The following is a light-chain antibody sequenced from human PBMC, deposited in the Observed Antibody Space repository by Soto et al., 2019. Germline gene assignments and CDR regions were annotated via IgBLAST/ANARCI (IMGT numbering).Light chain of an antibody. J-gene: IGLJ1*01. CDR3: CSYAGSYKGYV. V-gene: IGLV2-11*01. Sequence: QSALTQPRSVSGSPGQSVTISCTGTSSDVGGYNYVSWYQQHPSKAPKLMIYDVSKRPSGVPDRFSGSKSGNTASLTISGLQAEDEADYYCCSYAGSYKGYVFGTGTKVTVL. CDR2: DVS. CDR1: SSDVGGYNY.